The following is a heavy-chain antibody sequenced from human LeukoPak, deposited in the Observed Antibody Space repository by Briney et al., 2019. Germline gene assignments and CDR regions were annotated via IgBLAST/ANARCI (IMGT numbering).Heavy chain of an antibody. V-gene: IGHV3-74*01. CDR2: INGDGSNS. CDR3: ARTSPTSHFDF. CDR1: GFTFTTYW. D-gene: IGHD3-16*01. J-gene: IGHJ4*02. Sequence: GGSPRLSCVASGFTFTTYWMHWVRQASGKGLVWVSRINGDGSNSNYADSVKGRFTISRDNARNTLYLQMNGLRAEDTALYYCARTSPTSHFDFWGQGTLVTVSS.